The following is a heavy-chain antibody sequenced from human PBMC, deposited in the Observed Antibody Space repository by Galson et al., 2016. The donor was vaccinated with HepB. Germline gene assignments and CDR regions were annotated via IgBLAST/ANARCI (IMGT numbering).Heavy chain of an antibody. CDR2: INDDGSHK. CDR3: AKEAKSGLGT. Sequence: SLRLSCAASGFTFSNSWMRWVRQAPGKGLEWVASINDDGSHKYYVDSVKGRFTVSTDSAKNSMYLQMNSLRVEDTAVYYCAKEAKSGLGTWGQGTLVIVSS. D-gene: IGHD3-10*01. V-gene: IGHV3-7*03. CDR1: GFTFSNSW. J-gene: IGHJ5*02.